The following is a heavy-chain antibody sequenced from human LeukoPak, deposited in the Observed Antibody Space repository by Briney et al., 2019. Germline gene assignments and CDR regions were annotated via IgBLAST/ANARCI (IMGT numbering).Heavy chain of an antibody. Sequence: SETLSLTCTVSGGSISSYYWSWIRQPAGKGLEWIGRIYTSGSTNYNPSLKSRVTMSVDTSKNQFSLKLSSVTAADTAVYYCAGCSSTSCYTGYNWSDPWGQGTLVTVSS. CDR3: AGCSSTSCYTGYNWSDP. V-gene: IGHV4-4*07. CDR1: GGSISSYY. D-gene: IGHD2-2*02. CDR2: IYTSGST. J-gene: IGHJ5*02.